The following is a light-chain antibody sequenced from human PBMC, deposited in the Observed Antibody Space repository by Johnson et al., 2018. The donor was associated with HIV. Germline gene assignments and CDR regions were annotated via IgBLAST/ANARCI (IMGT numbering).Light chain of an antibody. Sequence: HSVLTQPPSVSAAPGQKVTISCSGSSSNIGNNYVSWYQQLPGTAPQLLIYENNKRPSGIPDRFSGSKSATSATLGITGLQTGDEADYYCGTWDSSLGTYVFGTGTKVTVL. CDR1: SSNIGNNY. V-gene: IGLV1-51*02. J-gene: IGLJ1*01. CDR2: ENN. CDR3: GTWDSSLGTYV.